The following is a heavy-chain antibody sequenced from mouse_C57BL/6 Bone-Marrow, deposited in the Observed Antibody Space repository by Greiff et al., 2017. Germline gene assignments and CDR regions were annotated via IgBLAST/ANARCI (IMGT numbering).Heavy chain of an antibody. V-gene: IGHV1-63*01. Sequence: VMLVESGAELVRPGTSVKMSCKASGYAFTNSWIGWAKQRPGHCLEWIGDIYPGGGDNNYNEQFKGKATLTAAKSSSTAYMQFSSLTSEDSAIYYCARSGVAPHRDYDYYCAMDYWGKGTSVTVSS. CDR3: ARSGVAPHRDYDYYCAMDY. D-gene: IGHD2-4*01. CDR2: IYPGGGDN. J-gene: IGHJ4*01. CDR1: GYAFTNSW.